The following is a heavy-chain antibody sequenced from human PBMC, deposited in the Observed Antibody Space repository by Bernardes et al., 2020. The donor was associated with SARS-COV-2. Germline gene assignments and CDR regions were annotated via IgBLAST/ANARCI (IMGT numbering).Heavy chain of an antibody. CDR1: GYTLTELS. D-gene: IGHD3-9*01. Sequence: ASVKVSCMVSGYTLTELSMHWVRQAPGKGLEWMGGFDPEDGETIYAQKFQGRVTMTEDTSTDTAYMELSSLRSEDTAVYYCATDQRYYDILTGRTYYYGMDVWVQGTTVTVSS. J-gene: IGHJ6*02. CDR2: FDPEDGET. CDR3: ATDQRYYDILTGRTYYYGMDV. V-gene: IGHV1-24*01.